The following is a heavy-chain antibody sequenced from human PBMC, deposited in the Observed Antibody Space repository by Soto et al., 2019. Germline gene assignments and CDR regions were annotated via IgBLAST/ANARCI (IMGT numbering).Heavy chain of an antibody. D-gene: IGHD3-10*01. CDR1: GVSIGSSSYY. CDR3: VRQTSFYYGSANYYNSLFDS. CDR2: TYYGGST. J-gene: IGHJ4*02. Sequence: PSQTLSLPCTVSGVSIGSSSYYWGWIRQPPGEGLEWIGSTYYGGSTYFHPSLQSRVTMSVDTSKNQFSLKLSSVTAADTAVYYCVRQTSFYYGSANYYNSLFDSWGPGTLVTVSS. V-gene: IGHV4-39*01.